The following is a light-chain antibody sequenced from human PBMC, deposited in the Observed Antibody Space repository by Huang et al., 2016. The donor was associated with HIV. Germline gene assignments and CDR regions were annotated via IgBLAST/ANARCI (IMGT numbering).Light chain of an antibody. CDR2: SAS. J-gene: IGKJ5*01. V-gene: IGKV1-39*01. CDR1: QSISTY. Sequence: IQMTQSPTSLSASVGDRVSIVCRASQSISTYLNWYQQKPGKAPKLLISSASTLHSGVPSRFSGSGSGTEFTLTIRGLQLDDFATYYGQQSYSALSSFGPGTRL. CDR3: QQSYSALSS.